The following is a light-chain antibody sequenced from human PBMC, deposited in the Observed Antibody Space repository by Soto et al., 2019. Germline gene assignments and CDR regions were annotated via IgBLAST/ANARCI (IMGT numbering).Light chain of an antibody. CDR1: QGISRH. CDR2: AAS. J-gene: IGKJ4*01. Sequence: IQLTQSPSSLSASVGDSVTITCRASQGISRHLAWYQQKPGRAPKLLISAASTLQSGVPSRFSGSGSGTDFTLSISSLQSEDFATYYCQQLNTYPVTFGGGTKV. V-gene: IGKV1-9*01. CDR3: QQLNTYPVT.